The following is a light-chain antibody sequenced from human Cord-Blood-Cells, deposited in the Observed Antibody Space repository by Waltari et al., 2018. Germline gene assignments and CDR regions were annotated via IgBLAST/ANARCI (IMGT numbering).Light chain of an antibody. CDR2: WAS. J-gene: IGKJ1*01. V-gene: IGKV4-1*01. CDR3: QQYYSTPRT. CDR1: QSVLYSSNNKNY. Sequence: DIVMTQSPDSLAVSLGERATINCKSSQSVLYSSNNKNYLAWYQQKPGQPPKLLISWASTRESGDPDRFSGSGSGTDFTLTISSLQAEDVAVYYCQQYYSTPRTFGQGTKVEIK.